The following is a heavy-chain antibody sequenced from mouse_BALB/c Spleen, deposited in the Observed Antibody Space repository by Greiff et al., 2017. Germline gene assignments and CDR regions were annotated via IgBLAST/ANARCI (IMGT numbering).Heavy chain of an antibody. J-gene: IGHJ3*01. CDR1: GFNIKDTY. CDR3: ARGDGYYLFAY. V-gene: IGHV14-3*02. D-gene: IGHD2-3*01. CDR2: IDPANGNT. Sequence: VQLKESGAELVKPGASVKLSCTASGFNIKDTYMHWVKQRPEQGLEWIGRIDPANGNTKYDPKFQGKATITADTSSNTAYLQLSSLTSEDTAVYYCARGDGYYLFAYWGQGTLVTVSA.